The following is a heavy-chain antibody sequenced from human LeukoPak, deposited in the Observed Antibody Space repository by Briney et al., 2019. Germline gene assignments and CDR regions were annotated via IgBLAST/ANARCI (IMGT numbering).Heavy chain of an antibody. Sequence: PGGSLRLSCAASGFTFSSYAMSWVRQAPGKGLEWVSAISGSGGSTYYADSVKGRFTVSRDNSKNTLYLQMNSLRAEDTAVYYCAKASGYSSGYDAFDIWGQGTMVTVSS. D-gene: IGHD6-19*01. V-gene: IGHV3-23*01. J-gene: IGHJ3*02. CDR1: GFTFSSYA. CDR2: ISGSGGST. CDR3: AKASGYSSGYDAFDI.